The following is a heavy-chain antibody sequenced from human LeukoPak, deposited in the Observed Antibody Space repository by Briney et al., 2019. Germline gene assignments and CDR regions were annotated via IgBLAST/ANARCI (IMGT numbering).Heavy chain of an antibody. V-gene: IGHV4-39*07. J-gene: IGHJ5*02. Sequence: SETLSLTCTVSGDSISSSSYYWGWIRQPPGAGLEWIGSIYYSVSTYYNPSLKSRVTISVDTSKNQFSLKLSSVTAADTAVYYCARDTLWFDPWGQGTLVTVSS. D-gene: IGHD2-15*01. CDR1: GDSISSSSYY. CDR2: IYYSVST. CDR3: ARDTLWFDP.